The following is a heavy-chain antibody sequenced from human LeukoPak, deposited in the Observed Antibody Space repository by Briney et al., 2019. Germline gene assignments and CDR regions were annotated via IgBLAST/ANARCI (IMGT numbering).Heavy chain of an antibody. Sequence: PGGSLRLSCAAAGFTFSTYAMTWVRQAPGKGLECVSAISGSGGSTYYAGSVKGRFTISRDNGKNSLYLQMNSLGAEDTAVYYCARGKRVGPTTDYYYGMDVWGQGTTVTVSS. CDR3: ARGKRVGPTTDYYYGMDV. D-gene: IGHD1-26*01. J-gene: IGHJ6*02. CDR2: ISGSGGST. CDR1: GFTFSTYA. V-gene: IGHV3-23*01.